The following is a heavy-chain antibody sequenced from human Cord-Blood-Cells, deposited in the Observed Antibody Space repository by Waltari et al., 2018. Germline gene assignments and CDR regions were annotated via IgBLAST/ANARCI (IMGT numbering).Heavy chain of an antibody. V-gene: IGHV1-3*01. CDR1: GYTFTSYA. CDR3: ARGDFWSGSNWYFDL. D-gene: IGHD3-3*01. Sequence: QVQLVQSGAEVKKPGASVKVSCKDSGYTFTSYAMHWVRQAPGQRLEWMGWINVGNGNTKYSQKFQGRVTITRETSASTAYRELSSLRSEDTAVYYCARGDFWSGSNWYFDLWGRGTLVTVSS. CDR2: INVGNGNT. J-gene: IGHJ2*01.